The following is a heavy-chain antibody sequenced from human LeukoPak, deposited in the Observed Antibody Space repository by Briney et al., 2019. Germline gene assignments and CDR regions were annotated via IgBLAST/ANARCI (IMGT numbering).Heavy chain of an antibody. J-gene: IGHJ4*02. CDR3: ARDSAMLTYFDY. Sequence: SETLSLTSTVSGGSISSYYRSWIRQPAGKGLEWIGRIYTSGSTNYNPSLKSRVTMSIDTSKNQFSLKLSSVTAADTAVYYCARDSAMLTYFDYWGQGTLVTVSS. CDR2: IYTSGST. CDR1: GGSISSYY. D-gene: IGHD5-18*01. V-gene: IGHV4-4*07.